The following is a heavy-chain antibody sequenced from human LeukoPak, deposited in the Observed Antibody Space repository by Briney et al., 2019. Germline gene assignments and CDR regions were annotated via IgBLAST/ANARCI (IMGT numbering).Heavy chain of an antibody. CDR3: AKDRPNYYGSNGHYYKLNGDC. V-gene: IGHV3-23*01. Sequence: GGSLRLSCAASGFTFSSYAMSWVRQAPGKGLEWVSSITSSGAATYYANSVNGRFTTSRDNSDNTLYLQMNSLRAEDAAVYYCAKDRPNYYGSNGHYYKLNGDCWGQGTLVTVSS. CDR1: GFTFSSYA. D-gene: IGHD3-22*01. CDR2: ITSSGAAT. J-gene: IGHJ4*02.